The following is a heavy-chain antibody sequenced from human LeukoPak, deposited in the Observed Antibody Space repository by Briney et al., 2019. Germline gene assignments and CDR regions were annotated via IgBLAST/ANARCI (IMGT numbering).Heavy chain of an antibody. Sequence: GGSLRLSCSASGFTFSTYAMHWVRQAPGKGLEYVSAISSNGGSTYYADSVKGRFTISRDNSKNTLYLQMSSLRAGDTAVYHCVKDDSYYYDRSGRAYWGQGTLVTVSS. CDR2: ISSNGGST. V-gene: IGHV3-64D*09. D-gene: IGHD3-22*01. CDR1: GFTFSTYA. J-gene: IGHJ4*02. CDR3: VKDDSYYYDRSGRAY.